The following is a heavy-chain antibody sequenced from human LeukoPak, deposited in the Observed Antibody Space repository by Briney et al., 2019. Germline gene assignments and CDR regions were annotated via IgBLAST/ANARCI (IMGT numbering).Heavy chain of an antibody. CDR3: ARDQRWWTVVRGARVDAFDI. CDR2: IYSGGST. Sequence: PGGSLRLSCAASGFTVSSNYMSWVRQAPGKGLEWVSVIYSGGSTYYADSVKGRFTISRDNSKNTLYLQMNSLRAEDTAVYYCARDQRWWTVVRGARVDAFDIWGQGTMVTVSP. V-gene: IGHV3-66*01. D-gene: IGHD3-10*01. J-gene: IGHJ3*02. CDR1: GFTVSSNY.